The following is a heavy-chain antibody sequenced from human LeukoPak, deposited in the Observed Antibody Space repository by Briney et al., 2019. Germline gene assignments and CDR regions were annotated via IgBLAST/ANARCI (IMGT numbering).Heavy chain of an antibody. V-gene: IGHV5-51*01. CDR3: ARQYCGGDCYPEPDAFDI. CDR2: IYPGDSDT. Sequence: GESLKISCKGSGFSLTNYWIGWVRQVPGKGLDWMGIIYPGDSDTRYSPSFQGQVTISADKSINTAHLRWSSLKASDTAMYYCARQYCGGDCYPEPDAFDIWGQGTMVTVSS. D-gene: IGHD2-21*02. J-gene: IGHJ3*02. CDR1: GFSLTNYW.